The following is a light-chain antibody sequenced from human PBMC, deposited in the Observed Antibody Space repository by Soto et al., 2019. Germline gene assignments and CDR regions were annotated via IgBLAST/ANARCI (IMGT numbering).Light chain of an antibody. CDR3: QQYDNLLRNT. J-gene: IGKJ2*01. CDR1: QDISNY. Sequence: DIQMTQSPSSLSASVGDRVTITCQASQDISNYLNWYQQKPGKSPKLLIYDASNLETGVPPRFSGSGSGTDFTFTISSLQPEDIATYYCQQYDNLLRNTFGQGTKLEIK. V-gene: IGKV1-33*01. CDR2: DAS.